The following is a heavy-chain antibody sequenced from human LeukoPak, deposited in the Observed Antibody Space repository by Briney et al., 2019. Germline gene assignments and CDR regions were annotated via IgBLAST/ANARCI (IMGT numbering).Heavy chain of an antibody. CDR3: ARMGTLNWFDP. CDR2: ISSSSSYI. V-gene: IGHV3-21*01. J-gene: IGHJ5*02. D-gene: IGHD7-27*01. Sequence: GGSLRLSCAASGFTFSSYSMNWVRQTPGKGLEWVSSISSSSSYIYYADSVKGRFTISRDNAKNSLYLQMNSLRAEDTAVYYCARMGTLNWFDPWGQGTLVTVSS. CDR1: GFTFSSYS.